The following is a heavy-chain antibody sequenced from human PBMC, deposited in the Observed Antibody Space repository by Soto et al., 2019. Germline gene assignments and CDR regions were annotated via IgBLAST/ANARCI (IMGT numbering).Heavy chain of an antibody. Sequence: PSETLSLTCTVSGGSISSYYWSWIRQPPGKGLEWIGYIYYSGSTNYNPSLKSRVTISVDTSKNQFSLKLSSVTAADTAVYYCARVQSRFYDILPSTGGMDVWGQGTTVTVSS. CDR3: ARVQSRFYDILPSTGGMDV. V-gene: IGHV4-59*01. CDR1: GGSISSYY. CDR2: IYYSGST. J-gene: IGHJ6*02. D-gene: IGHD3-9*01.